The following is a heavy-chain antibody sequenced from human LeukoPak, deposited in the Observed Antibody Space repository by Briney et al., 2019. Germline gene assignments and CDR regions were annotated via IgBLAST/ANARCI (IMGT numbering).Heavy chain of an antibody. D-gene: IGHD6-13*01. J-gene: IGHJ5*02. CDR1: GGSFSGYY. Sequence: SETLSLTCAVYGGSFSGYYWSWIRQPPGKGLEWIGYIYYSGSTNYNPSLKSRVTISVDTSKNQFSLKLNSVTAADTAVYYCARGGFYSSRNWFDPWGQGTLVTVSS. V-gene: IGHV4-59*12. CDR2: IYYSGST. CDR3: ARGGFYSSRNWFDP.